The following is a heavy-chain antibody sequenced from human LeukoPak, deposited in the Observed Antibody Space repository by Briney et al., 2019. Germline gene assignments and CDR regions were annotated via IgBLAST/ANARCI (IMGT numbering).Heavy chain of an antibody. D-gene: IGHD6-19*01. CDR2: IYYSGST. Sequence: PSETLSLTCTVSGGSISRHYWSWIRQPPGKGLEWIGYIYYSGSTNYNPSLKSRVTISVDTSKNQFSLKLSSVTAADTAVYYCARVRPDSSGWRYYYYYMDVWGKGTTVTVSS. CDR1: GGSISRHY. J-gene: IGHJ6*03. CDR3: ARVRPDSSGWRYYYYYMDV. V-gene: IGHV4-59*11.